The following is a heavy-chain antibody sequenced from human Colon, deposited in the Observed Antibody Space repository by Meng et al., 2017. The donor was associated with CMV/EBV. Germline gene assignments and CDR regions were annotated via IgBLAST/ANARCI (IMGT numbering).Heavy chain of an antibody. V-gene: IGHV3-66*02. D-gene: IGHD7-27*01. CDR3: ARQNWGPYFDS. CDR2: IYSDNST. J-gene: IGHJ4*02. CDR1: GFSVSSNY. Sequence: GGSLRLSCAASGFSVSSNYMNWVRQAPGKGLEWVSVIYSDNSTQYADSVKGRFTVSRDNSNNTLYLEMNNLRTDDAAVYYCARQNWGPYFDSWGQGTLVTVSS.